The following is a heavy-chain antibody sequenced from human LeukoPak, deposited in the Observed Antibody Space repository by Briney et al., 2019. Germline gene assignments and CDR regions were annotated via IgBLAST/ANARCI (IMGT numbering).Heavy chain of an antibody. V-gene: IGHV3-30-3*01. D-gene: IGHD6-13*01. CDR2: ISYDGSNK. J-gene: IGHJ4*02. CDR1: GFIFSSYA. Sequence: GRSLRLSCAASGFIFSSYAMHWVRQAPGKGLEWVTVISYDGSNKYYADSVKGRFTISRDNSKNTLYLQMNSLRAEDTAVYYCARVNAANRFSSSWLEYWGQGTLVTVSS. CDR3: ARVNAANRFSSSWLEY.